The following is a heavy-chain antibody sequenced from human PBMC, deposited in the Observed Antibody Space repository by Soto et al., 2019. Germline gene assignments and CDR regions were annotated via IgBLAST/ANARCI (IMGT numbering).Heavy chain of an antibody. Sequence: AGSLRLSCVGPGFTFSTYSINWVRQAPGKGLQWVSSISSRSDIYYADSVKGRFTISRDNAKNSVSLQMNSLRAEDTAVYYCAREYTAWPLAYGLDVWGQGTTVTVSS. D-gene: IGHD2-2*02. V-gene: IGHV3-21*01. J-gene: IGHJ6*02. CDR2: ISSRSDI. CDR3: AREYTAWPLAYGLDV. CDR1: GFTFSTYS.